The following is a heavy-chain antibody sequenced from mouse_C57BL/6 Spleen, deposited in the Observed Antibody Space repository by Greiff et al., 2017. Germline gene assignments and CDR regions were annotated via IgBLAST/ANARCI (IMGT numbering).Heavy chain of an antibody. V-gene: IGHV1-85*01. Sequence: VQLQQSGPELVKPGASVKLSCKASGYTFTSYDINWVKQRPGQGLEWIGWIYPRDGSTKYNEKFKGKATLTADTSSSTAYMELHSLTSEDSAVYFCAREDGYDYSYYYAMDYWGQGTAVTVSA. CDR2: IYPRDGST. CDR3: AREDGYDYSYYYAMDY. CDR1: GYTFTSYD. D-gene: IGHD2-4*01. J-gene: IGHJ4*01.